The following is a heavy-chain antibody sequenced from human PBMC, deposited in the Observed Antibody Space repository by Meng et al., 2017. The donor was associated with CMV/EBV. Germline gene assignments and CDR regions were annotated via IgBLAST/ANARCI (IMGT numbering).Heavy chain of an antibody. J-gene: IGHJ5*02. V-gene: IGHV1-8*03. CDR1: GYTFTSYD. Sequence: ASVQVSCKASGYTFTSYDINWVRQATARGREWMGWMNPNIVNTGYAQKYQGRVTITRNTSISTAYMELSSLRSEDTAVYYCARVRTWNPGFDTWGQGTLVTVSS. D-gene: IGHD1-1*01. CDR3: ARVRTWNPGFDT. CDR2: MNPNIVNT.